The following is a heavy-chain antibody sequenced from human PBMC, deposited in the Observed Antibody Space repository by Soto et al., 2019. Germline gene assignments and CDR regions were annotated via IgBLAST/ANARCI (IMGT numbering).Heavy chain of an antibody. CDR3: TTGPGYSYGLWGMDV. CDR1: GFTFKNAW. CDR2: IKSRSDGGTT. Sequence: GGSLRLSCAGSGFTFKNAWMNWVRQAPGKGLEWVGRIKSRSDGGTTDFAAPVKGRFTISRDDSKSMSYLQMNSLKIEDTGVYYCTTGPGYSYGLWGMDVWGQGTTVTVSS. J-gene: IGHJ6*02. V-gene: IGHV3-15*01. D-gene: IGHD5-18*01.